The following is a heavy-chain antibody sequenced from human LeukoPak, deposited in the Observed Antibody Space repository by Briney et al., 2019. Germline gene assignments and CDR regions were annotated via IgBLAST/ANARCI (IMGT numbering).Heavy chain of an antibody. J-gene: IGHJ3*02. CDR3: ARDLTLDAFDI. CDR1: RYTFTGYY. CDR2: INTNTGNP. V-gene: IGHV7-4-1*02. Sequence: GASVKVSCKASRYTFTGYYMDWVRQAPGQGLEWMGWINTNTGNPTYAQGFTGRFVFSLDTSVSRADLQISSLKAEDTAVYYCARDLTLDAFDIWGQGTMVTVSS.